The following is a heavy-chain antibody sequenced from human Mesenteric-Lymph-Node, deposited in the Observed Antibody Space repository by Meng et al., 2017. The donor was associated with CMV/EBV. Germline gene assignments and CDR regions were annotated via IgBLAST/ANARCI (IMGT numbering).Heavy chain of an antibody. CDR3: ARDGANSWNWFDP. D-gene: IGHD3-16*01. J-gene: IGHJ5*02. V-gene: IGHV4-4*02. CDR1: GASIPTGHW. Sequence: DVSGASIPTGHWWSWVRQSPGKGLEWIGEIHHSGSINYNPSLKSRVTIVVDQSKNQFSLKLSSVTAADTAMYYCARDGANSWNWFDPWGQGTLVTVSS. CDR2: IHHSGSI.